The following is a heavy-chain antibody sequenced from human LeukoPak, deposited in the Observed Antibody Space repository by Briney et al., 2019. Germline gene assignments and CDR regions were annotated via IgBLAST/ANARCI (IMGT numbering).Heavy chain of an antibody. CDR3: AKIAVTWVACTIDY. CDR2: ITSSGGST. V-gene: IGHV3-23*01. J-gene: IGHJ4*02. D-gene: IGHD6-19*01. CDR1: EFTFSSYA. Sequence: GGSLRLSCAASEFTFSSYALSWVRQAPGKGLEWVSTITSSGGSTFYTDSVKGRFTISRDNSKNTLFLQMNNLRAEDTAVYYCAKIAVTWVACTIDYWGQGTLVTVSS.